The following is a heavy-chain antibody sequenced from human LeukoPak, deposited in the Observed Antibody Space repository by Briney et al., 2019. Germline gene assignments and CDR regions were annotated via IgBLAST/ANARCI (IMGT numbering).Heavy chain of an antibody. CDR2: ISGSGGNT. J-gene: IGHJ3*02. CDR1: GFTFSSYA. V-gene: IGHV3-23*01. D-gene: IGHD3-22*01. Sequence: GGSLRLSCAASGFTFSSYAMSWVRQAPGKGLEWVSAISGSGGNTYYADSVKGRFTISRDNSKNTLYLQMNSLRAEDTAVYYCAKSPYYYDSSGYSFDAFDIWGQGTMVRLF. CDR3: AKSPYYYDSSGYSFDAFDI.